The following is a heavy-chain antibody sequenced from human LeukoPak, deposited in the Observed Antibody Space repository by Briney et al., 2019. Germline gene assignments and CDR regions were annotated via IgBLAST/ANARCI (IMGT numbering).Heavy chain of an antibody. D-gene: IGHD4-11*01. CDR1: GGSFSGYY. CDR2: IYYSGST. Sequence: SETLSLTCAVYGGSFSGYYWSWIRQPPGKGLEWIGYIYYSGSTNYNPSLKSRVTISVDTSKNQFSLKLSSVTAADTAVYYCAKINSNYFDYWGQGTLVTVSS. J-gene: IGHJ4*02. CDR3: AKINSNYFDY. V-gene: IGHV4-59*01.